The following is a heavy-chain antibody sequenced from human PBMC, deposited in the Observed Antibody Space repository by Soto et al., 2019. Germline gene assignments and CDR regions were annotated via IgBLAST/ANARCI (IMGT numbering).Heavy chain of an antibody. CDR2: IYYSGST. CDR1: GDSITNGNYY. CDR3: ARQYYDSSAYHFVDRDY. Sequence: SETLSLTCTVSGDSITNGNYYWSWIRQPPGQGLEWIGYIYYSGSTYSNPSLNGRLTMSVDTSTNQFSLKLSSVTAADTALYYCARQYYDSSAYHFVDRDYWGQGTRVTVSS. D-gene: IGHD3-22*01. J-gene: IGHJ4*02. V-gene: IGHV4-30-4*01.